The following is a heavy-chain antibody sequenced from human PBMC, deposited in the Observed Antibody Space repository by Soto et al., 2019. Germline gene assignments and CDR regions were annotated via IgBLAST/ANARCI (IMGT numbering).Heavy chain of an antibody. CDR1: GYTFTGYY. D-gene: IGHD2-2*01. J-gene: IGHJ5*02. CDR3: ARGHSTFEGWFVP. Sequence: GSSVKVSCKASGYTFTGYYMHWVRQAPGQGLEWMGWINPNSGGTNYAQKFQGRVTMTRDTSISTAYMELSRLRSDDTAVYYCARGHSTFEGWFVPWGQGTLVTGSS. CDR2: INPNSGGT. V-gene: IGHV1-2*02.